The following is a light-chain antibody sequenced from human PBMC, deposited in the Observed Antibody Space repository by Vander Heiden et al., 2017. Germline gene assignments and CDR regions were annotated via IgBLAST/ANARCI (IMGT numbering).Light chain of an antibody. CDR1: QSVGSN. J-gene: IGKJ1*01. CDR3: QQYNNWPWT. V-gene: IGKV3-15*01. Sequence: ESVLMQSPATLSVSPGERATLSCRASQSVGSNLLWYQRKPGQAPRLLISSASTRVTGIPARFSGRGSGTEFTLTISSLQSEDFAVYYCQQYNNWPWTFGQGTKVDIK. CDR2: SAS.